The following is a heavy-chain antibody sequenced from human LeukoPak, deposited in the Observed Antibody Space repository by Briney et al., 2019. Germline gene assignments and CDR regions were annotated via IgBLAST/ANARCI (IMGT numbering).Heavy chain of an antibody. CDR3: ARDNIAGSGSSD. CDR2: ISSSSSYI. V-gene: IGHV3-21*01. Sequence: GGSLRLSCAASGFTFSSYSMNWVRQAPGKGLEWVSSISSSSSYIYYADSVKGRFTISRDNSKNTLYLQMNSLRVEDTAVYYCARDNIAGSGSSDWGQGALVTVSS. J-gene: IGHJ4*02. CDR1: GFTFSSYS. D-gene: IGHD3-10*01.